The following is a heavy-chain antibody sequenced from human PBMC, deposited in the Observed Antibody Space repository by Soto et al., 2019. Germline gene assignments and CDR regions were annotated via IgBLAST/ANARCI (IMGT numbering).Heavy chain of an antibody. CDR3: ARGLGEARQGTQKVLPQDY. J-gene: IGHJ4*02. D-gene: IGHD6-6*01. Sequence: ASLKVSCKASGYTFTSYAMHWVRQAPGQRLEWMGWINAGNGNTKYSQKFQGRVTITRDTSASTAYMELSSLRSEDTAVYYCARGLGEARQGTQKVLPQDYWGKETLVTVSS. V-gene: IGHV1-3*01. CDR2: INAGNGNT. CDR1: GYTFTSYA.